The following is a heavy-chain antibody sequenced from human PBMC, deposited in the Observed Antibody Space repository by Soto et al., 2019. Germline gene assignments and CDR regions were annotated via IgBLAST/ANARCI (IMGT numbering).Heavy chain of an antibody. CDR3: GRSNPGAFEQQLAYCEY. D-gene: IGHD6-13*01. Sequence: QVQLVQSGAEVKKPGSSVKVSCKASGGTFSSYTISWVRQAPGQGLEWMGRIIPIVGIANYAQKFQGRVTITADKSTSTDYMELSSLGSEETAGYYCGRSNPGAFEQQLAYCEYWGQGTLVTVSS. CDR1: GGTFSSYT. CDR2: IIPIVGIA. J-gene: IGHJ4*02. V-gene: IGHV1-69*02.